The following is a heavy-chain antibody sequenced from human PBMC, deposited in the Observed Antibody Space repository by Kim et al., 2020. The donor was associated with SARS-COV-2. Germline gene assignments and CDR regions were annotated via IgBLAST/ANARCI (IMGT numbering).Heavy chain of an antibody. D-gene: IGHD3-16*01. V-gene: IGHV3-23*01. CDR3: VVPGGK. Sequence: GGSLRLSCGASGFRFSTYAMGWVRQAPGKGLEFVSGISGSGGRANNADSVKGRFTISRDNSKNTMYLQMNSLRAEDTAVYYCVVPGGKWGQGTLVTVSS. J-gene: IGHJ4*02. CDR1: GFRFSTYA. CDR2: ISGSGGRA.